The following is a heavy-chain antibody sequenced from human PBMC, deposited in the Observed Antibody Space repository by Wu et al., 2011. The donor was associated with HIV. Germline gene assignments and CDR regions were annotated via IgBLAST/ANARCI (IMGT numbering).Heavy chain of an antibody. CDR1: GYTLISYG. Sequence: QIQLVQSGAEVQKPGASVTVSCKASGYTLISYGISWVRQAPGQGLEWMGWISGNTGDTNYAKKVQGRIALTTDTSTKTAYMELRSLRSDDTAMYFCVRDPPRTDSWGQGTLVIVSS. CDR3: VRDPPRTDS. J-gene: IGHJ4*02. CDR2: ISGNTGDT. V-gene: IGHV1-18*01.